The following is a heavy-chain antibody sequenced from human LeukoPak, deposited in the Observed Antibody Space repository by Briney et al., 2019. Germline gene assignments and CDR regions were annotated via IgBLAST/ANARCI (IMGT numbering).Heavy chain of an antibody. Sequence: PGGSLRLSCAASGFTFSSYGMHWVRQAPGKGLEWVAVIWYDGSNKYYADSVKGRFTISRDNSKNTLYLQMNSLRAEDTAVYYCAKGGIIAVAGEHDAFDIWGQGTMVTVSS. V-gene: IGHV3-30*02. CDR1: GFTFSSYG. J-gene: IGHJ3*02. CDR3: AKGGIIAVAGEHDAFDI. CDR2: IWYDGSNK. D-gene: IGHD6-19*01.